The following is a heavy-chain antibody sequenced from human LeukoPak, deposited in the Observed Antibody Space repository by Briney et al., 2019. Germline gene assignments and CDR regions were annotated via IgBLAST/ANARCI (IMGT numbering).Heavy chain of an antibody. D-gene: IGHD2-2*01. V-gene: IGHV1-18*01. CDR2: ISAYNGNT. J-gene: IGHJ4*02. CDR3: ARRGYCSSTSCPGYFDY. CDR1: GYTFTSYG. Sequence: ASAKVSCKASGYTFTSYGISWVRQAPGQGLEWMGWISAYNGNTNYAQKLQGRVTITRDTSASTAYMELSSLRSEDTAVYYCARRGYCSSTSCPGYFDYWGQGTLVTVSS.